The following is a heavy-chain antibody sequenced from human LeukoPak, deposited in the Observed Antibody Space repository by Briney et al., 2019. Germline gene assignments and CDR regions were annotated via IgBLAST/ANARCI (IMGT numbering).Heavy chain of an antibody. CDR2: IKQDGSEK. CDR3: ARAGGDYDFWSGYYSPGY. D-gene: IGHD3-3*01. Sequence: PGRSLRLSCAASGFTFSSYWMSWVRQAPGKGLEWVANIKQDGSEKYYVDSVKGRFTISRDNAKNSLYLQMNSLRAEDTAVYYCARAGGDYDFWSGYYSPGYWGQGTLVTVSS. CDR1: GFTFSSYW. J-gene: IGHJ4*02. V-gene: IGHV3-7*01.